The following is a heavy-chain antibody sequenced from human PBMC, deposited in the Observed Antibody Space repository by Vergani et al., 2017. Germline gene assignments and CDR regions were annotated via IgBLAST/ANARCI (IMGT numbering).Heavy chain of an antibody. Sequence: EVQLVESGGGVVRPGGSLRLSCAASGFTFDDYGMSWVRQAPGKGLEWVSGINWNGGSTGYADSVKGRFTISRDNSKNSLYLQMNSLRAEDTALYYCARDSGIAAAEYYFDYWGQGTLVTVSS. CDR3: ARDSGIAAAEYYFDY. CDR2: INWNGGST. V-gene: IGHV3-20*04. CDR1: GFTFDDYG. D-gene: IGHD6-13*01. J-gene: IGHJ4*02.